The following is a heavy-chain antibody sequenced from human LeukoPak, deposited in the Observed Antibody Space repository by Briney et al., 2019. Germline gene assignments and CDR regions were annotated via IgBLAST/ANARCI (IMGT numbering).Heavy chain of an antibody. CDR1: GFTFSSYA. CDR2: ISGSGGST. Sequence: GGSLRLSCAASGFTFSSYAMSWVRQAPGKGLEWVSAISGSGGSTYYADSVKGRFTISRDNSKNTLYLQMNSLRAEDTAVYYCAKVGDDYAWGSYRYSLYFDYWGQGTLVTVSS. J-gene: IGHJ4*02. V-gene: IGHV3-23*01. D-gene: IGHD3-16*02. CDR3: AKVGDDYAWGSYRYSLYFDY.